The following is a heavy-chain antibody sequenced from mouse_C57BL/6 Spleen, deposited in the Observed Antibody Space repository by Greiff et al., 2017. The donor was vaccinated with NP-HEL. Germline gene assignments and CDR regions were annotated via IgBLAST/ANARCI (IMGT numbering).Heavy chain of an antibody. Sequence: EVQLQQSGPELVKPGASVKISCKASGYTFTDYYMNWVKQSHGKSLEWIGDINPNNGGTSYNQKFKGKATLTVDKSSSTAYMELRSLTSEDSAVYYCARSLYGNYEYFDVWGTGTTVTVSS. J-gene: IGHJ1*03. CDR1: GYTFTDYY. CDR3: ARSLYGNYEYFDV. CDR2: INPNNGGT. V-gene: IGHV1-26*01. D-gene: IGHD2-1*01.